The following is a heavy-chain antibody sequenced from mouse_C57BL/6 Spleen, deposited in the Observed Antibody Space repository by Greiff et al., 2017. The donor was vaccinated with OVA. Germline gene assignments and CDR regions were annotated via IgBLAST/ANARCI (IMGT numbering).Heavy chain of an antibody. D-gene: IGHD2-10*01. CDR2: IYPGDGDT. CDR3: APYYGNPNYYAMDY. J-gene: IGHJ4*01. V-gene: IGHV1-80*01. CDR1: GYAFSSYW. Sequence: VKLVESGAELVKPGASVKISCKASGYAFSSYWMNWVKQRPGKGLEWIGQIYPGDGDTNYNGKFKGKATLTADKSSSTAYMQLSSLTSEDSAVYFCAPYYGNPNYYAMDYWGQGTSVTVSS.